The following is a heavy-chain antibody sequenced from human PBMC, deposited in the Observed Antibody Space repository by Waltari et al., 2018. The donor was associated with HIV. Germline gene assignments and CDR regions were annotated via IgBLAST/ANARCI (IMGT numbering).Heavy chain of an antibody. J-gene: IGHJ5*02. CDR2: ISSTSTTR. CDR1: GFTFSSYS. Sequence: EVQLVESGGGLVQPGGSLRLSCAASGFTFSSYSMNWVRQAPGKGLEWVSYISSTSTTRYYADSVKGLFTISRDNAKNSLYLQMNSLGVEDTAVYYCARDLMFGMRRGDNWFDPWGQGTLVTVSS. CDR3: ARDLMFGMRRGDNWFDP. V-gene: IGHV3-48*01. D-gene: IGHD3-16*01.